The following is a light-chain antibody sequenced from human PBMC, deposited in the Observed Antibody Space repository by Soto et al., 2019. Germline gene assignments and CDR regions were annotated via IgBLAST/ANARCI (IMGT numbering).Light chain of an antibody. V-gene: IGKV3-20*01. CDR3: QHVGNSLYT. CDR2: AAS. CDR1: QSVSSNY. J-gene: IGKJ2*01. Sequence: EVVLTQSPGTLSLSPGEIATLSCRASQSVSSNYLAWYQQKPGQAPRLLIYAASTRAAGIPDRFSGSGSGTDFTLTISRLEPEDFAVYYCQHVGNSLYTFGQGTKLEIK.